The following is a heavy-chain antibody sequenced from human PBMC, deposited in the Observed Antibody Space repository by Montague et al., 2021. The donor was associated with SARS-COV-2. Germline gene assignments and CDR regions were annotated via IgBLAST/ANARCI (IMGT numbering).Heavy chain of an antibody. CDR1: GGSFSGYY. D-gene: IGHD6-13*01. CDR3: ASSWLYYYYMDV. CDR2: IYFSGST. Sequence: SETLSLTCAVYGGSFSGYYWGWIRQPPGKGLEWIGSIYFSGSTYYNPSLKSRVTISVDTSKNQFSLKLSSVTAADTAVYYCASSWLYYYYMDVWGKGTTVTVSS. J-gene: IGHJ6*03. V-gene: IGHV4-39*01.